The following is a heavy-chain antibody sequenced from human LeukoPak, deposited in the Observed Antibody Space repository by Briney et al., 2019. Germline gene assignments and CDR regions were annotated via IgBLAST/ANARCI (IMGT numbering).Heavy chain of an antibody. Sequence: PSETLSLTCTVSGGSISSSSYYWGWIRQPPGKGLEWIGSIYYSGSTYYNPSLKSRVTISVDTSKNQFSLKLSSVTAADTAVYYCARPEAGYNYYDYWGQGTLVTVSS. CDR3: ARPEAGYNYYDY. J-gene: IGHJ4*02. CDR2: IYYSGST. CDR1: GGSISSSSYY. V-gene: IGHV4-39*01. D-gene: IGHD5-24*01.